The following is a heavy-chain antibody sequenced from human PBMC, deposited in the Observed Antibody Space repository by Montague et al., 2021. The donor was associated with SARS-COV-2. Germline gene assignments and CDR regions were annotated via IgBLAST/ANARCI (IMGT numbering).Heavy chain of an antibody. CDR1: GGSISSSNYY. CDR3: ARHKDVSGWYEDAFDV. V-gene: IGHV4-39*02. CDR2: IYYGGST. J-gene: IGHJ3*01. D-gene: IGHD6-19*01. Sequence: SETLSLTCSVSGGSISSSNYYWGWIRQPPGKGLEWIGSIYYGGSTYYNPSLKSRFTIPVDSSKNHFSLNLTSVTAAGTAVYYCARHKDVSGWYEDAFDVWGPGTTVIVSS.